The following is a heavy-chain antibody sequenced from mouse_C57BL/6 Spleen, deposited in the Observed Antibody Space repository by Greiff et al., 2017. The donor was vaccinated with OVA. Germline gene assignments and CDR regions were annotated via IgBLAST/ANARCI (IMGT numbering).Heavy chain of an antibody. Sequence: VQLQQPGAELVKPGASVKLSCKASGYTFTSYWMQWVKQRPGQGLEWIGEIDPSDSYTNYNQKFKGKATLTVDTSSSTAYMQLSSLTSEDSAVYYCARYYGSSGDAMDYWGQGTSVTVSS. D-gene: IGHD1-1*01. V-gene: IGHV1-50*01. CDR3: ARYYGSSGDAMDY. CDR2: IDPSDSYT. CDR1: GYTFTSYW. J-gene: IGHJ4*01.